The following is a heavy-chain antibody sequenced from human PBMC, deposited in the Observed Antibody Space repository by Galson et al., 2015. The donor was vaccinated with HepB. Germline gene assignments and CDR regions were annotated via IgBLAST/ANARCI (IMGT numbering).Heavy chain of an antibody. CDR1: GFTVSSNY. V-gene: IGHV3-53*01. CDR3: AVGILAATGGVDDAFDI. CDR2: IYSGGST. J-gene: IGHJ3*02. Sequence: SLRLSCAASGFTVSSNYMSWVRQAPGKGLEWVSVIYSGGSTYYADSVKGRFTISRDNSKNTLYLQMNSLRAEDTAVYYCAVGILAATGGVDDAFDIWGQGTMVTVSS. D-gene: IGHD6-13*01.